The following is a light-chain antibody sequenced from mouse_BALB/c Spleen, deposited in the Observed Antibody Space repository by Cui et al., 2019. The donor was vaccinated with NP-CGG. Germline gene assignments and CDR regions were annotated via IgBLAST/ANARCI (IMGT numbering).Light chain of an antibody. J-gene: IGLJ1*01. CDR3: ALWYSNLWV. CDR2: GTN. V-gene: IGLV1*01. CDR1: TGAVTTTNY. Sequence: QAVVTQESPLTTSPGETVTLTCRSSTGAVTTTNYANWVQEKPDHLFTGLIGGTNNRAPGVPARFSGSLIGDKAALTITGAQTEDEAIYFCALWYSNLWVFGGGTKLTVL.